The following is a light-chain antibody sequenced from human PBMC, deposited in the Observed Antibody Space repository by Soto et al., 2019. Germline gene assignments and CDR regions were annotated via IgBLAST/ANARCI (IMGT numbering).Light chain of an antibody. CDR2: GNS. J-gene: IGLJ3*02. Sequence: QSVLTQPPSVSGAPXQRVTXXXXXSSSNIGAGYDVHWYQQLPGTAPKLLIYGNSNRPSGVPDRFSGSKSGTSASLAITGLQAEDEADYYCQSYDSSLSGWVFGGGTQLTVL. CDR3: QSYDSSLSGWV. V-gene: IGLV1-40*01. CDR1: SSNIGAGYD.